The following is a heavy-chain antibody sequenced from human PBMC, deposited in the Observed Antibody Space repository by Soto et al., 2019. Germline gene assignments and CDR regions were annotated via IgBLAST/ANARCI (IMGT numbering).Heavy chain of an antibody. CDR1: GFTFSSYG. Sequence: QVQLVESGGGVVQPGRSLRLSCAASGFTFSSYGMHWVRQAPGKGLEWVAVISYDGNNKYYADSVKGRFTISRDNSMNTLYLQMNSLRAEDTAVYYCAKSVYNWNDGFFDYWGQGTLVTVSS. CDR2: ISYDGNNK. CDR3: AKSVYNWNDGFFDY. J-gene: IGHJ4*02. D-gene: IGHD1-1*01. V-gene: IGHV3-30*18.